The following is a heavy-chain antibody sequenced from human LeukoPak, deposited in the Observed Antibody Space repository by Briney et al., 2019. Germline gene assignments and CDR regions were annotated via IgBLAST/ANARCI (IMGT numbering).Heavy chain of an antibody. D-gene: IGHD6-19*01. V-gene: IGHV4-39*07. CDR2: IYYSGST. CDR1: GGSISSSSYY. CDR3: ARDPYSSGWYGGVFDC. J-gene: IGHJ4*02. Sequence: SETLSLTCAVSGGSISSSSYYWGWIRQPPGKGLEWIGSIYYSGSTYYNPSLKSRVTISVDTSKNQFSLKLSSVTAADTAVYYCARDPYSSGWYGGVFDCWGQGTLVTVSS.